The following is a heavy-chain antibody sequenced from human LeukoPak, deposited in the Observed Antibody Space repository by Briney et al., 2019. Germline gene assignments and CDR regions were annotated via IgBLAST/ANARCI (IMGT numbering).Heavy chain of an antibody. J-gene: IGHJ3*02. Sequence: GGSLRLSCTASGFPFSDYAMSWVRQAPGKGLEWVSVPTGSGITTYYADSVKGRFTISRDNSKNTLSLQMDSLICEDTGVYYCAKHSVGATVGWDAFDIWAQGTLVTVSS. CDR2: PTGSGITT. D-gene: IGHD1-26*01. CDR1: GFPFSDYA. V-gene: IGHV3-23*01. CDR3: AKHSVGATVGWDAFDI.